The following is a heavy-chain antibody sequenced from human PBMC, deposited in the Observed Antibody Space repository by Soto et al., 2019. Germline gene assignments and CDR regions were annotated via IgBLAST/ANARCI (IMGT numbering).Heavy chain of an antibody. CDR1: GGSISSYY. CDR3: ATIEESSGPYPPSWYFDL. Sequence: QVQLQESGPGLVKPSETLSLTCTVSGGSISSYYWSWIRQPPGKGLEWIGYIYYSGSTNYNPSLKSRGTLSVDTSKNQFSLKLSSVTAADTAVYYCATIEESSGPYPPSWYFDLWGRGTLVTVSS. D-gene: IGHD3-22*01. CDR2: IYYSGST. V-gene: IGHV4-59*01. J-gene: IGHJ2*01.